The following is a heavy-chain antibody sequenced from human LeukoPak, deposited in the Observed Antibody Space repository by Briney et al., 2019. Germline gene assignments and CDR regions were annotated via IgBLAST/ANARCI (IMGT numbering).Heavy chain of an antibody. J-gene: IGHJ4*02. Sequence: PGGSLRLSCAASGFTFSNAWMSWVRQPPGKGLEWIGEINHSGSTNYNPSLKSRVTISADTSKNPFSLKLSSVTAADTAVYYCARAGYDFWSGYHYYFDYWGQGTLVTVSS. CDR1: GFTFSNAW. V-gene: IGHV4-34*01. CDR3: ARAGYDFWSGYHYYFDY. CDR2: INHSGST. D-gene: IGHD3-3*01.